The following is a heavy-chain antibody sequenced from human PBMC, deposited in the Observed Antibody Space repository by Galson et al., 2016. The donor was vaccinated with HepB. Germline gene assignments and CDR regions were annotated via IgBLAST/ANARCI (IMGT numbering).Heavy chain of an antibody. V-gene: IGHV3-11*04. J-gene: IGHJ4*02. Sequence: SLRLSCAASGFTFSDYYMSWIRQAPGKGLEWVSYISSSGSTIYYADSVKGRFTISRDNAKNSLYLQMNSLRAEDTAVYYCARDMDYYDSSGLYSYWGQGTLVTVSS. CDR3: ARDMDYYDSSGLYSY. D-gene: IGHD3-22*01. CDR1: GFTFSDYY. CDR2: ISSSGSTI.